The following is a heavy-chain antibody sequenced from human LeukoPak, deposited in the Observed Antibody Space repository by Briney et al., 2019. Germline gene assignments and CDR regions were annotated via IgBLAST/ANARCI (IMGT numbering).Heavy chain of an antibody. J-gene: IGHJ4*02. CDR3: ATRGVNDYGGNIDY. CDR2: IIPILGIA. CDR1: GGTFSSYA. V-gene: IGHV1-69*04. D-gene: IGHD4-23*01. Sequence: GASVKVSCKASGGTFSSYAISWVRQAPGQGLEWMGRIIPILGIANYAQKFQGRVTITADKSTSTAYMELSSLRSEDTAVYYCATRGVNDYGGNIDYWGQGTLVAVSS.